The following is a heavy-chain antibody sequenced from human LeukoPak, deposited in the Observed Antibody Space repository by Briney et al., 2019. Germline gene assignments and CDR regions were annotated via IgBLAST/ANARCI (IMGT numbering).Heavy chain of an antibody. D-gene: IGHD5-12*01. V-gene: IGHV3-30*18. CDR3: AKEGLRFFDF. CDR1: GFTFSSTG. CDR2: ISYDGSSK. J-gene: IGHJ4*02. Sequence: GGSLRLSCTASGFTFSSTGMHWVRQAPGKGLDWVASISYDGSSKKYVDSVKGRFTISRDNSKRTLYLQMNSLRSEDTAVYYCAKEGLRFFDFWGQGTLVTVSS.